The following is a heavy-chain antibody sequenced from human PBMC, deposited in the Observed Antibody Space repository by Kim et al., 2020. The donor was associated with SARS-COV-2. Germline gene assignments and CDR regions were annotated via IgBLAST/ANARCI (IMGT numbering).Heavy chain of an antibody. J-gene: IGHJ5*02. V-gene: IGHV3-48*02. CDR3: ARANGDYGNNWFDP. Sequence: ADSVKGRFTISRDNAKNSLYLQMNSLGDEDTAVYYCARANGDYGNNWFDPWGQGTLVTVSS. D-gene: IGHD4-17*01.